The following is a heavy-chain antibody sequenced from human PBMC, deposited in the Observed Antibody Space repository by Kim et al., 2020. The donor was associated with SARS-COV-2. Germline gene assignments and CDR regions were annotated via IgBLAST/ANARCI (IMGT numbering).Heavy chain of an antibody. CDR1: GYTFTSYD. D-gene: IGHD3-3*01. Sequence: ASVKVSCKASGYTFTSYDMNWVRQAPGQGLEWMGWINTNTGNPTSAQSFTGRLDFSLDTSVSTAYLQLSSLKAEDTAVYYCARGTGDTIFGVVIEPYSMYVWGPGATGTVSS. J-gene: IGHJ6*01. CDR3: ARGTGDTIFGVVIEPYSMYV. V-gene: IGHV7-4-1*02. CDR2: INTNTGNP.